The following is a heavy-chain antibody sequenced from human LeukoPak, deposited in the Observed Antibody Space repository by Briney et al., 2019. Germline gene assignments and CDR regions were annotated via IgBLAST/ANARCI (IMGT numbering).Heavy chain of an antibody. CDR2: IYTSGST. V-gene: IGHV4-4*07. Sequence: PSETLSLTCTVSGGSISSYYWSWIRQPAGKGLEWIGRIYTSGSTNYNPSLKSRVTMSVDTSKNQFSLKLSSVTAADTVVYYCAGIAVAGQTYYYFDYWGQGTLVTVSS. J-gene: IGHJ4*02. D-gene: IGHD6-19*01. CDR3: AGIAVAGQTYYYFDY. CDR1: GGSISSYY.